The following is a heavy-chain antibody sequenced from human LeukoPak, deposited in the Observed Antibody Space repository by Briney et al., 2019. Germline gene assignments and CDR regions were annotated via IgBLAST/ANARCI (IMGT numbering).Heavy chain of an antibody. D-gene: IGHD3-16*01. Sequence: GESLKISCAASGFTFSSYAMSWVRQAPGKGLEWVSAISGSGGSTYYADSVKGRFTISRDNSKNTLYLQMNSLRAEDTAVYYCANSLPPPDYWGQGTLVTVSS. CDR3: ANSLPPPDY. CDR1: GFTFSSYA. V-gene: IGHV3-23*01. J-gene: IGHJ4*02. CDR2: ISGSGGST.